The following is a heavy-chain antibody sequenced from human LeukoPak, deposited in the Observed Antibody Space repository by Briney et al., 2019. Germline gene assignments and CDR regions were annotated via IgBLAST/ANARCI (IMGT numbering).Heavy chain of an antibody. CDR1: GFTVSSNY. V-gene: IGHV3-53*01. CDR2: IHSGGST. CDR3: ARDSSGWYLDAFDI. Sequence: QPGGSLRLSCAASGFTVSSNYMSWVRQAPGKGLEWVSVIHSGGSTYYADSVKGRSTISRDNSKNTLYLQMNSLRAEDTAVYYCARDSSGWYLDAFDIWGQGTMVTVSS. J-gene: IGHJ3*02. D-gene: IGHD6-19*01.